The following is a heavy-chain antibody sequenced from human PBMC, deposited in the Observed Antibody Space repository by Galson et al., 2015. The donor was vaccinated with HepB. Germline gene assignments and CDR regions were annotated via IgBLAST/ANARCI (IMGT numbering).Heavy chain of an antibody. Sequence: PALVKPTQTLTLTCILSGSSLSTSGMCVSWIRQPPGKALEWLARIDWDDDKYYSTSLRTRLTISKDTSKNQVVLTMTNMDPVDTATYYCARNSGLYGGGCYYMDVWGQGTTVTVSS. CDR1: GSSLSTSGMC. CDR2: IDWDDDK. D-gene: IGHD4-23*01. CDR3: ARNSGLYGGGCYYMDV. V-gene: IGHV2-70*11. J-gene: IGHJ6*03.